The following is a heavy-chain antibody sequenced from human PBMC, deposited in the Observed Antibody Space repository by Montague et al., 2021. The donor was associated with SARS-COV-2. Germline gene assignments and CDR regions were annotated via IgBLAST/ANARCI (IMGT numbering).Heavy chain of an antibody. CDR1: GGSISSYY. V-gene: IGHV4-59*01. CDR3: ARRDGYCSSTRCPHWFDP. J-gene: IGHJ5*02. CDR2: MSYGEST. D-gene: IGHD2-2*01. Sequence: SETLSLTCTVSGGSISSYYWSWIRQPPGKGPGWIGYMSYGESTNYNPSLKSRVTISVDTSKNQLSLKVNSVTAADTAVYYCARRDGYCSSTRCPHWFDPWGQGTLVTVSS.